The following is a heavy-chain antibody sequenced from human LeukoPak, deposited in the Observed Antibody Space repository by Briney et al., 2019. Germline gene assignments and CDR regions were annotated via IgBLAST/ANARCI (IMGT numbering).Heavy chain of an antibody. J-gene: IGHJ4*02. CDR3: ARSIVVVPAAPEAFDY. CDR2: IYHSGST. Sequence: SETLSLTCAVSGYSISSGYYWGWIRQPPGKGLEWIGSIYHSGSTYDNPSLKSRVTISVDTSKNQFSLKLSSVTAADTAVYYCARSIVVVPAAPEAFDYWGQGTLVTVSS. CDR1: GYSISSGYY. D-gene: IGHD2-2*01. V-gene: IGHV4-38-2*01.